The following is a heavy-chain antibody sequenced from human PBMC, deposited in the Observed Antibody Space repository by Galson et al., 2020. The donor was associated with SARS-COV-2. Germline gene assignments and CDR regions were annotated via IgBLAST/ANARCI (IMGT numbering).Heavy chain of an antibody. Sequence: ASVKVSCKASGYTFTTYDINWVRQATGQGREWVGWMNHNSGKKDYAQDFQGRVTMTRDTSTSTAYMELRSLRSEDTAVYYCARDPLGYDSLTGYTRAYYFDSWGQGTLVTVSS. CDR1: GYTFTTYD. V-gene: IGHV1-8*01. CDR2: MNHNSGKK. D-gene: IGHD3-9*01. J-gene: IGHJ4*02. CDR3: ARDPLGYDSLTGYTRAYYFDS.